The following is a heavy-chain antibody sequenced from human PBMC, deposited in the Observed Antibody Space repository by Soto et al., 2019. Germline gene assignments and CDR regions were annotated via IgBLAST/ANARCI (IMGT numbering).Heavy chain of an antibody. V-gene: IGHV3-21*01. D-gene: IGHD1-26*01. CDR3: ARVGVVGTTSSYYGMDV. Sequence: GGSLRLSCAASGFTFSSYSMNWVRQAPGKGLEWVSSISSSSSYIYYADSVKGRFTISRDNAKNSLYLQMNSLRAEDTAVYYCARVGVVGTTSSYYGMDVWGPGTTVTVSS. CDR1: GFTFSSYS. J-gene: IGHJ6*02. CDR2: ISSSSSYI.